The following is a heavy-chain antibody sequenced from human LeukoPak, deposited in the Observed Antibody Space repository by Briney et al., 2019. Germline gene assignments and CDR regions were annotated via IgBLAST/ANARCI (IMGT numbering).Heavy chain of an antibody. D-gene: IGHD2-21*02. J-gene: IGHJ4*02. Sequence: GGSLRLSCAASGFTFSSYAMSWVRQAPGKGLEWVSAISGSGGSTYYADSVKGRFTISRDNSKNTLYLQMNGLRAEDTAVYYCAKDHSKVVVTAIDYWGQGTLVTVSS. CDR1: GFTFSSYA. CDR2: ISGSGGST. CDR3: AKDHSKVVVTAIDY. V-gene: IGHV3-23*01.